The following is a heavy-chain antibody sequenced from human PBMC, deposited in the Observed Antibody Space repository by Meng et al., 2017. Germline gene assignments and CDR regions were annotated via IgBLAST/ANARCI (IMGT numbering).Heavy chain of an antibody. Sequence: QGQLVGSGGGVVKPGRSLRLSCAASGFTFSSYAMHWVCQAPGKGLEWVAVISYDGSNKYYADSVKGRFTISRDNSKNTLYLQMNSLRAEDTAVYYCARVQQWLAYDYWGQGTLVTVSS. J-gene: IGHJ4*02. CDR2: ISYDGSNK. D-gene: IGHD6-19*01. V-gene: IGHV3-30*01. CDR3: ARVQQWLAYDY. CDR1: GFTFSSYA.